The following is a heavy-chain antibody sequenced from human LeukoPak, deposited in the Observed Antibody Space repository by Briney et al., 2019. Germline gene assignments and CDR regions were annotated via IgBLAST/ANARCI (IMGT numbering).Heavy chain of an antibody. CDR3: ARDPGRLGYFDY. J-gene: IGHJ4*02. D-gene: IGHD2-8*02. CDR2: IIPILGIA. Sequence: GASVEVSCKASGYTFYSYAISWVRQAPGQGLEWMGRIIPILGIANYAQKFQGRVTITADKSTSTAYMELSSLRSEDTAVYYCARDPGRLGYFDYWGQGTLVTVSS. CDR1: GYTFYSYA. V-gene: IGHV1-69*04.